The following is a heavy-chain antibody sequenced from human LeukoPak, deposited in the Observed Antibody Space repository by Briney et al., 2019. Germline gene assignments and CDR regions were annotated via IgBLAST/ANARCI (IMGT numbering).Heavy chain of an antibody. CDR2: VSGGDVHT. V-gene: IGHV3-23*01. CDR1: GFTFSTYG. CDR3: ATSRGYTDY. J-gene: IGHJ4*02. Sequence: GGSLRLSCAASGFTFSTYGMTWVRQAPGKGLEWVSAVSGGDVHTYYADSVKGRVTISRDNSRNTLYLQMNSLRPEDTAVYYCATSRGYTDYWGQGTLVTVSS. D-gene: IGHD6-25*01.